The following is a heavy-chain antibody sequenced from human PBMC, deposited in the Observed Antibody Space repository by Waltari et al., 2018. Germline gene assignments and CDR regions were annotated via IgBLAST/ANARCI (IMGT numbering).Heavy chain of an antibody. CDR2: ISHDGSSK. V-gene: IGHV3-30*18. J-gene: IGHJ4*02. CDR1: GFTFSSYA. CDR3: AKDRYGLGGYSDS. Sequence: QVQLVESGGGVVQPGRSLRLSCAASGFTFSSYAMHWVRKAPGKGLEWVAVISHDGSSKKYVDSVKGRFTISRDNDKDTLYLQVTSLRAEDTAVYYCAKDRYGLGGYSDSWGQGTLVTVSS. D-gene: IGHD3-10*01.